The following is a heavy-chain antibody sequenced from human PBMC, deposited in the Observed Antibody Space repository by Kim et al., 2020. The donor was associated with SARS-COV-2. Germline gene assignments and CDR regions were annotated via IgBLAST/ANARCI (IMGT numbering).Heavy chain of an antibody. Sequence: YAQKLKGRVTMTADTSTSEDYMELRSLRSDGTAVYYCARVGGSDEGGFDYWGQGTLVTVSS. D-gene: IGHD3-16*01. V-gene: IGHV1-18*01. J-gene: IGHJ4*02. CDR3: ARVGGSDEGGFDY.